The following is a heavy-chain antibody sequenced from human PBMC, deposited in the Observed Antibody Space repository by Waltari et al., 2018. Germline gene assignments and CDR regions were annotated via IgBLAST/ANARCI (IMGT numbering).Heavy chain of an antibody. D-gene: IGHD2-15*01. CDR3: ARGIRYCSGGSCYSDY. CDR2: IKQDGSEK. V-gene: IGHV3-7*01. J-gene: IGHJ4*02. Sequence: EVQLVESGGGLVQPGGSQRLSCAASGFTFSSYWMSWVRQAPGKGLEWVANIKQDGSEKYYVDSVKGRFTISRDNAKNSLYLQMNSLRAEDTAVYYCARGIRYCSGGSCYSDYWGQGTLVTVSS. CDR1: GFTFSSYW.